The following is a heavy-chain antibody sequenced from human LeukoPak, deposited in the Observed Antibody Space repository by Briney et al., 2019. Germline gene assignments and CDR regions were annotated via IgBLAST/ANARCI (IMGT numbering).Heavy chain of an antibody. J-gene: IGHJ4*02. CDR1: GFTFSSYS. V-gene: IGHV3-21*06. CDR3: AMRIGFDY. Sequence: KAGGSLRLSCAASGFTFSSYSMNWVRQAPGKGLEWVSSISSSSSYIYYADSVKGRFTISRDNAKNSVYLQMNSLRAEDTAVYYCAMRIGFDYWGQGTLVTVSS. CDR2: ISSSSSYI.